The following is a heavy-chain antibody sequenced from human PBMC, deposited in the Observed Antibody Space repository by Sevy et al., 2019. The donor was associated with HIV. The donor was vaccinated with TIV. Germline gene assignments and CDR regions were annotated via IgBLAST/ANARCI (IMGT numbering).Heavy chain of an antibody. Sequence: GGSLRLSCVASGFRFSDEPMNWVRQAPGKGLEGFSNIRSDSSVMSYADTVRGRFTVSRDNARNSLSLQLNSLRDEDTALYYCVRDTQFGFDYWGQGTLVTVSS. V-gene: IGHV3-48*02. CDR3: VRDTQFGFDY. D-gene: IGHD3-16*01. J-gene: IGHJ4*02. CDR2: IRSDSSVM. CDR1: GFRFSDEP.